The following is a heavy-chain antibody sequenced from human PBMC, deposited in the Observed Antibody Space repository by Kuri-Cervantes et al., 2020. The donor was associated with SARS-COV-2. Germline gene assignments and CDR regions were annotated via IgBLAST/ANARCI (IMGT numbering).Heavy chain of an antibody. V-gene: IGHV3-30*18. CDR3: AKDRVGVQDF. D-gene: IGHD2-21*01. J-gene: IGHJ4*02. CDR2: ISHDGKNK. CDR1: GFNFSRTD. Sequence: GGSLRLSCAASGFNFSRTDMHWVRQAPGKGLEWVAVISHDGKNKKCIASGKGRFTISRDNSQNTLYLHMKSLRSEDTAMYYCAKDRVGVQDFWGQGTLVTDS.